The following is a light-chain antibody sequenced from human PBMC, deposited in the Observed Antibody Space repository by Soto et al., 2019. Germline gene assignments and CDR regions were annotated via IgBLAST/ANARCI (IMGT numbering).Light chain of an antibody. J-gene: IGKJ1*01. CDR1: QNINTW. CDR3: QQYNTWSTWT. V-gene: IGKV1-5*03. Sequence: DIQMTQSPSTLSGSVGDRVTITCRASQNINTWLAWYQQKPGKAPKLLIYQASNLKGGVPSRFGGSGSGTQFTLTISSLQPDDFATYYCQQYNTWSTWTFGQGTKVEIK. CDR2: QAS.